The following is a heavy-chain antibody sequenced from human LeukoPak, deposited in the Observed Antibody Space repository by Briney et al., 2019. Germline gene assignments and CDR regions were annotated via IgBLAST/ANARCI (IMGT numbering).Heavy chain of an antibody. J-gene: IGHJ4*02. CDR1: GFPFSTSA. CDR2: IVGSEGST. V-gene: IGHV3-23*01. Sequence: PGGSLRLSCAASGFPFSTSAMNWVRQAPGKGLEWVSVIVGSEGSTYYADSVKGRFTTSRDTSKNTLYLQMNSLRADDSAVYYCAKDAHYWGQGTLVTVSS. CDR3: AKDAHY.